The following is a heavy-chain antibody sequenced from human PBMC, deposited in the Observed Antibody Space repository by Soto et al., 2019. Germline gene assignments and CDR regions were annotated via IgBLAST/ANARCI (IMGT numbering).Heavy chain of an antibody. CDR3: ARAYSDAFDI. CDR1: GFTFRGYY. Sequence: GSLRLSCAASGFTFRGYYMTLIRQAPGKGLEWVSYISSSGTGRYYASPVKGRITIARDNAKKSLYLQISSTGADYAADYYCARAYSDAFDIWGQGTMVTVSS. D-gene: IGHD2-15*01. CDR2: ISSSGTGR. J-gene: IGHJ3*02. V-gene: IGHV3-11*01.